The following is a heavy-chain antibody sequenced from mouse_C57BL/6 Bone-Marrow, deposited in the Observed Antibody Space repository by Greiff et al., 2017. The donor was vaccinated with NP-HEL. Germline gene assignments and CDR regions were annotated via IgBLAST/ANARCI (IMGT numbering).Heavy chain of an antibody. CDR1: GYTFTSYW. J-gene: IGHJ3*01. CDR2: IYPGSGST. V-gene: IGHV1-55*01. Sequence: VQLQQPGAELVKPGASVKMSCKASGYTFTSYWITWVKQRPGQGLEWIGDIYPGSGSTNYNEKFKSKATLTVDTSSSTAYMQLSSLTSEDSAVYYCARGKDWDEGAWFAYWGQGTLVTVSA. D-gene: IGHD4-1*01. CDR3: ARGKDWDEGAWFAY.